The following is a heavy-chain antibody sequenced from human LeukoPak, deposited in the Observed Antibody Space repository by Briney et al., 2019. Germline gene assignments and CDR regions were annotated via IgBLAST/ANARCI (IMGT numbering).Heavy chain of an antibody. CDR2: IYYSGST. CDR1: GGSISSYY. J-gene: IGHJ3*02. Sequence: SETLSLTCTVSGGSISSYYWSWIRQPPGKGLEWIGYIYYSGSTNYNPSLKSRVTISVDTSKNQFSLKLSSVTAADTAVYYCAGEHYDSQGDIWGQGTMVTVSS. CDR3: AGEHYDSQGDI. V-gene: IGHV4-59*01. D-gene: IGHD3-22*01.